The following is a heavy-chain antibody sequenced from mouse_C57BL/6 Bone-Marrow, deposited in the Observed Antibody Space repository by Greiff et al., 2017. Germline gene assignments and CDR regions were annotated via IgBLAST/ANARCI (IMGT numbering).Heavy chain of an antibody. CDR1: GFTFSSYG. J-gene: IGHJ4*01. CDR3: ARIYYYGLYY. CDR2: ISSGGSYT. V-gene: IGHV5-6*01. Sequence: EVKLVESGGDLVKPGGSLKLSCAASGFTFSSYGMSWVRQTPDKRLEWVATISSGGSYTYYPDSVKGRFTISRDNAKNTLYLQMSSLKSEDTAMYYCARIYYYGLYYWGQGTSVTVSS.